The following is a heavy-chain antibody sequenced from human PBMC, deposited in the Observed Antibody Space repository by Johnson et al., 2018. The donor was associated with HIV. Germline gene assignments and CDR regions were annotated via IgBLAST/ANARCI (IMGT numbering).Heavy chain of an antibody. Sequence: QVQLVESGGGVVQPGKSLTLSCVGSGLSFSNFGIHWVRQAPGKGPEWVAVISFDGNLKKYADSVKGRLTISRDNSKNTLYLQINSLRTEDTAVYYCANLGDYSGLNGFDIWGQGTMVTVSS. CDR1: GLSFSNFG. CDR3: ANLGDYSGLNGFDI. V-gene: IGHV3-30*18. D-gene: IGHD4-23*01. CDR2: ISFDGNLK. J-gene: IGHJ3*02.